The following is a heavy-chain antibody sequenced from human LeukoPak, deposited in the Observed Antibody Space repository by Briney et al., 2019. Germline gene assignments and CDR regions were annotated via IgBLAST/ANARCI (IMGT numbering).Heavy chain of an antibody. J-gene: IGHJ4*02. Sequence: GGSLRLSCAASGFTFSSYRMNWVRQAPGKGLEWVSYISSSSSTIYYADSVKGRFTISRDNAKNSLYLQMNSLRAEDTALYYCAKDYDSSGYVVGYFDYWGQGTLVTVSS. CDR3: AKDYDSSGYVVGYFDY. D-gene: IGHD3-22*01. CDR2: ISSSSSTI. CDR1: GFTFSSYR. V-gene: IGHV3-48*04.